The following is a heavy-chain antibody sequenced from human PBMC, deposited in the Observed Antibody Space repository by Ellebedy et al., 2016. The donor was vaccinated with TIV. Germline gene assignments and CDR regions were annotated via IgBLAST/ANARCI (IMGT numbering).Heavy chain of an antibody. CDR1: GFTFSSYG. J-gene: IGHJ6*02. V-gene: IGHV3-30*18. CDR2: ISYDGSNK. Sequence: GGSLRLXXAASGFTFSSYGMHWVRQAPGKGLEWVAVISYDGSNKYYADSVKGRFTISRDNSKNTLYLQMNSLRAEDTAVYYCAKDSTNNGMDVWGQGTTVTVSS. CDR3: AKDSTNNGMDV.